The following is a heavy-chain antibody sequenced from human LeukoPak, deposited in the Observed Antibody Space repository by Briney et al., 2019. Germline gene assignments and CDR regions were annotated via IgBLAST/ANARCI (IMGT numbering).Heavy chain of an antibody. CDR1: GFTFSSYW. CDR3: STGSGHAFDI. CDR2: INSDGSST. Sequence: GGSLRLSCAASGFTFSSYWMHWVRQVPGKGLVWVSRINSDGSSTSYADSVKGRFTISRDNAKNTQYVQMNSLRAEDTAVYYCSTGSGHAFDIWGRGTMVTVSS. V-gene: IGHV3-74*01. J-gene: IGHJ3*02. D-gene: IGHD3-10*01.